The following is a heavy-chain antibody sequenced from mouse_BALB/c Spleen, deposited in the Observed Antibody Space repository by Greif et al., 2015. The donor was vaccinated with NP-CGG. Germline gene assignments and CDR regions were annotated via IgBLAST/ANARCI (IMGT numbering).Heavy chain of an antibody. CDR2: ILPGSGST. D-gene: IGHD2-14*01. Sequence: QVQLQQSGAELMKPGASVKISCKATGYTFSSYWIEWVKQRPGHGLEWIGEILPGSGSTNYNEKFKGKATFTADTSSNTAYMQLSSLTSEDSAVYYCARRGRGYPYYFDYWGQGTTLTVSS. V-gene: IGHV1-9*01. CDR3: ARRGRGYPYYFDY. J-gene: IGHJ2*01. CDR1: GYTFSSYW.